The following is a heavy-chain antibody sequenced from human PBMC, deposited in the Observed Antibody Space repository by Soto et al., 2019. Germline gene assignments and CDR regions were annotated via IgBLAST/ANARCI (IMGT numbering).Heavy chain of an antibody. D-gene: IGHD3-16*01. CDR1: GDSITSGVHF. Sequence: SETRSVTCTVSGDSITSGVHFWCCIRQLTGKGLEWIGYIFYSGPTYYNPSLKSRVTISVDTSKNQFSLKLNSVTAADTAVYYCARDRVMFMFGAAPEEWGIASLRHATLVPSHQ. CDR2: IFYSGPT. CDR3: ARDRVMFMFGAAPEEWGIAS. J-gene: IGHJ5*01. V-gene: IGHV4-31*03.